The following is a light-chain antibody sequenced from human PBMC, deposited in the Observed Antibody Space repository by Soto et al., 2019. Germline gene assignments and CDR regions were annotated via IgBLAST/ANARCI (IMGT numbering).Light chain of an antibody. J-gene: IGKJ1*01. Sequence: GARVTITCRASQSVSAFLNWYRHKPGKAPELLIFSASSLQPGVPSRFSGRGSGTAFTLTITSLQPEDFATYYCQQTYSPPGTFGQGTKVDI. CDR1: QSVSAF. CDR3: QQTYSPPGT. CDR2: SAS. V-gene: IGKV1-39*01.